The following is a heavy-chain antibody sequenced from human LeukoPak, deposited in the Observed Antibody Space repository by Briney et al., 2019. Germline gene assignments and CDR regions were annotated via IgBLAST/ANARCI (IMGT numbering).Heavy chain of an antibody. CDR2: IHYSGST. CDR1: GGSISSYY. V-gene: IGHV4-59*01. D-gene: IGHD4-17*01. J-gene: IGHJ4*02. Sequence: SETLSLTCTVSGGSISSYYWSWIRQPPGKGLEWIGYIHYSGSTNNNPSLKSRVTISVDTSKNQFSLKLSSVTAADTAVYYCARERAVTTYYYFDYWGQGTLVTVSS. CDR3: ARERAVTTYYYFDY.